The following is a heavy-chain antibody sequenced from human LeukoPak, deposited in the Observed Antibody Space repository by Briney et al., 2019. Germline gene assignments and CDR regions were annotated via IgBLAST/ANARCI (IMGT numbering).Heavy chain of an antibody. D-gene: IGHD3-22*01. CDR1: GYTFTGYY. J-gene: IGHJ5*02. CDR3: AASSYYDSSGYYRPGVDP. CDR2: INPNSGGT. V-gene: IGHV1-2*02. Sequence: GASVKVSCKASGYTFTGYYMHWVRQALGQGLEWMGWINPNSGGTNYAQKFQGRVTMTRDTSISTAYMELSSLRSEDTAVYYCAASSYYDSSGYYRPGVDPWGQGTLVTVSS.